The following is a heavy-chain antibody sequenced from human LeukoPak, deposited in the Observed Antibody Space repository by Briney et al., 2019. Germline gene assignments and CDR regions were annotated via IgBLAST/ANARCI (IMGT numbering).Heavy chain of an antibody. Sequence: PGGSLRLSCAASGFTFSSYSMSWVRQAPGKGLEWVANIKVDGSEKYYVDSVKGRFTISRDNAKNSLYLQMNSLRAEDTAVYYCARLINWGSSDYWGQGTLVTVSS. D-gene: IGHD7-27*01. V-gene: IGHV3-7*05. CDR1: GFTFSSYS. J-gene: IGHJ4*02. CDR2: IKVDGSEK. CDR3: ARLINWGSSDY.